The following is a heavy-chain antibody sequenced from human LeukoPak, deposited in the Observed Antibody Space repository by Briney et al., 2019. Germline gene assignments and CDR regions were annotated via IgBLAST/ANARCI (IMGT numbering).Heavy chain of an antibody. Sequence: ASVKVSCKASGGTFSSYAISWVRQAPGQGLEWMGGIIPIFGTANYAQKFQGRVTITADESTSTAYMELSSLRSEDTAVYYCAREGRGYYDNSGHYNWFDPWGQGTLVTVSS. CDR1: GGTFSSYA. CDR3: AREGRGYYDNSGHYNWFDP. J-gene: IGHJ5*02. D-gene: IGHD3-22*01. V-gene: IGHV1-69*13. CDR2: IIPIFGTA.